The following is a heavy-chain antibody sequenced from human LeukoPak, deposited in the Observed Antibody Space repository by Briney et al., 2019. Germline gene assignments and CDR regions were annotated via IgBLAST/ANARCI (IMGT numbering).Heavy chain of an antibody. J-gene: IGHJ5*02. CDR3: AGGYVGIAAAGTGWFDP. CDR2: IIPIFGTA. D-gene: IGHD6-13*01. V-gene: IGHV1-69*13. Sequence: SVKVSCKASGGTFSSYAISWVRQAPGQGLEWMGGIIPIFGTANYAQKFQGRVTITADESTSTAYMELSSLRSEDTAVYYCAGGYVGIAAAGTGWFDPWGQGTLVTVSS. CDR1: GGTFSSYA.